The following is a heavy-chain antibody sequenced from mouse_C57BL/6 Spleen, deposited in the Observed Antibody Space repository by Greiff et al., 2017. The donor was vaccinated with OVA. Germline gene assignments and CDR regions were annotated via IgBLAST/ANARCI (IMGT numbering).Heavy chain of an antibody. D-gene: IGHD3-2*02. CDR2: IDPSDSET. Sequence: VQLQQPGAELVRPGSSVKLSCKASGYTFTSYWMHWVQQRPIQGLEWIGNIDPSDSETHYNQKFKDKATLTVDKSSSTAYMQLSSLTSEDSAVYYCARDGDSSGLAYWGQGTLVTVSA. CDR1: GYTFTSYW. CDR3: ARDGDSSGLAY. V-gene: IGHV1-52*01. J-gene: IGHJ3*01.